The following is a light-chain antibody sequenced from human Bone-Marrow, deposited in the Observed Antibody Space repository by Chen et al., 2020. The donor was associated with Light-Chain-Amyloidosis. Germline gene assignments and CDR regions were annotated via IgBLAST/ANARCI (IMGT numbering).Light chain of an antibody. CDR2: EDD. Sequence: FMLTQPHSVAEPPGKTVIISCTRSSGSIATNYVQWYQQRPGSSPTTVIYEDDQRPSGVPDRFSGSIDRSSNSASLTISGLKTEDEADYYCQSYQGSSQGVFGGGTKLTVL. J-gene: IGLJ3*02. CDR1: SGSIATNY. V-gene: IGLV6-57*01. CDR3: QSYQGSSQGV.